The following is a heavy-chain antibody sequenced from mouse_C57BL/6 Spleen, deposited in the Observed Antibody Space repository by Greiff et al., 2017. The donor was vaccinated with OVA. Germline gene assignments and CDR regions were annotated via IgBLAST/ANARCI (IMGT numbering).Heavy chain of an antibody. J-gene: IGHJ2*01. Sequence: LVESGAELMKPGASVKLSCKATGYTFTGYWIEWVKQRPGNGLEWIGEILPGSGSTKYNEKFKGKATFTADTSSNTAYMQRSSLTTEYSAIYYCARGIATVVVDYFDYWGQGTTLTVSS. CDR1: GYTFTGYW. CDR3: ARGIATVVVDYFDY. V-gene: IGHV1-9*01. D-gene: IGHD1-1*01. CDR2: ILPGSGST.